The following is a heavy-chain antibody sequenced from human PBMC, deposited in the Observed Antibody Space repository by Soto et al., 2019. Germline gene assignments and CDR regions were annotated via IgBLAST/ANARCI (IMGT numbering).Heavy chain of an antibody. CDR1: GFTFTNAW. J-gene: IGHJ3*02. V-gene: IGHV3-15*01. CDR2: IKSKAAGGTT. Sequence: GGSLRLSCAASGFTFTNAWMSWVRQAPGKGLEWVGRIKSKAAGGTTSYAAPFQGRFTISRDDSKNTLYLQMDSLKTEDTAVYYCAKDLRSSGWLRAFDIWGQGTMVTVSS. CDR3: AKDLRSSGWLRAFDI. D-gene: IGHD6-19*01.